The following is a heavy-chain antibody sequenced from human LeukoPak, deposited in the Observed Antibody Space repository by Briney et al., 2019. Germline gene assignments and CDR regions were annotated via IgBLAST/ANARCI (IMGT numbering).Heavy chain of an antibody. Sequence: SETLSLTWSVSGGSFSSSIYYWGWIRQSPGKGLEWIGSIFYSGNTYYNPSLKSRVTISIDTSKDQYSLKLSSVTAADTAVYYCARSGYSSVDYWGQGILVTVSS. J-gene: IGHJ4*02. V-gene: IGHV4-39*01. CDR2: IFYSGNT. CDR3: ARSGYSSVDY. CDR1: GGSFSSSIYY. D-gene: IGHD5-18*01.